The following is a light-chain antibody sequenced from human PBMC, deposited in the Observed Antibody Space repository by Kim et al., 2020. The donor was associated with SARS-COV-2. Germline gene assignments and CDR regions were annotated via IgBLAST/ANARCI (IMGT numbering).Light chain of an antibody. J-gene: IGLJ2*01. V-gene: IGLV3-21*04. Sequence: SYELTQPPSVSVAPGKTARITCGKNNIGSRSVHWYQQKPGQAPVLVIYYDSDRPSGIPERFFGSNSGNTTTLTISRVEAGDEAAYYCQVWDSTSDHPGVFGGGTQLTVL. CDR2: YDS. CDR3: QVWDSTSDHPGV. CDR1: NIGSRS.